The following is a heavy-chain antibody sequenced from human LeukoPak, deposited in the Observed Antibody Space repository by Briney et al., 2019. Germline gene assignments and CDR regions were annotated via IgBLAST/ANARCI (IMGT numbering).Heavy chain of an antibody. Sequence: RTGGSLRLSCAASGFTFSSYSMNWVRQAPGKGLEWVSSISSSSSYVYYADSVKARFTISRDNAKNSLYLQMNSLRAEDTAVYYCARDLTWEHIVVVKSGYYFDYWGQGTLVTVSS. CDR3: ARDLTWEHIVVVKSGYYFDY. D-gene: IGHD2-21*01. CDR2: ISSSSSYV. J-gene: IGHJ4*02. V-gene: IGHV3-21*01. CDR1: GFTFSSYS.